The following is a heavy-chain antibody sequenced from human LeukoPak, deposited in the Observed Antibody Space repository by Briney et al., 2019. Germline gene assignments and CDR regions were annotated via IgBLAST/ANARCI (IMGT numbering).Heavy chain of an antibody. CDR3: ARDGVRDGLYFDY. Sequence: GGSLRLSCAASGFTFSSHWMSWVRRAPGTGLEWVANINQDGSETQYVDSVKGRFTISRDNAKNSLYLQMNSLRAEDTAVYYCARDGVRDGLYFDYWGQGTLVTVSS. CDR2: INQDGSET. D-gene: IGHD5-24*01. V-gene: IGHV3-7*01. CDR1: GFTFSSHW. J-gene: IGHJ4*02.